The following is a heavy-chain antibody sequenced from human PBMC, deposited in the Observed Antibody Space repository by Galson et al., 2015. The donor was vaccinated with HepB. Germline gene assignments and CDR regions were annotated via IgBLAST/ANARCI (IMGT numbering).Heavy chain of an antibody. Sequence: SVKVSCKASGYTFTSYGISWVRQAPGQGLEWMGWISAYNGNTNYAQKLQGRVTMTTDTSTSTAYMELRSLRSDDTAVYYCAWANCTNGVCYRGYFFDYWGQGTLVTVSS. CDR3: AWANCTNGVCYRGYFFDY. J-gene: IGHJ4*02. CDR1: GYTFTSYG. V-gene: IGHV1-18*04. CDR2: ISAYNGNT. D-gene: IGHD2-8*01.